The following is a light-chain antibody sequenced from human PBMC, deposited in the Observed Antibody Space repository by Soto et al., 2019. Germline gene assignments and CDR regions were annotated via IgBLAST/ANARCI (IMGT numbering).Light chain of an antibody. CDR1: SGHSSYA. CDR2: INSYCSH. Sequence: QSVLTQSPSASASLGASVKLTCTLSSGHSSYAIAWHQQQPEKGPRYLMTINSYCSHSKGDGIPDRFSGSSSGAERYLTISSLQSEDDADYYSQTWGPGPWVFVGGTKLTVL. CDR3: QTWGPGPWV. J-gene: IGLJ3*02. V-gene: IGLV4-69*01.